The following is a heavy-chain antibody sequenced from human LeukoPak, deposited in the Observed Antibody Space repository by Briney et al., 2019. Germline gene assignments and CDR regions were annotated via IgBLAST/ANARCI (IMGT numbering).Heavy chain of an antibody. CDR3: ARDRSFRWGLVVPAAMYFDY. V-gene: IGHV4-34*01. J-gene: IGHJ4*02. D-gene: IGHD2-2*01. CDR2: INHSGST. CDR1: GGSFSGYY. Sequence: PSETLPLTCAVYGGSFSGYYWSWIRQPPGKGLEWIGEINHSGSTNYNPSLKSRVTISVDTSKNQFSLKLSPVTAADTAVYYCARDRSFRWGLVVPAAMYFDYWGQGTLVTVSS.